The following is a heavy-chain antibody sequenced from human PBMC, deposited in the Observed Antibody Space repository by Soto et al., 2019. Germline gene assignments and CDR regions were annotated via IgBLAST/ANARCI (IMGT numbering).Heavy chain of an antibody. J-gene: IGHJ6*03. CDR1: GFTFSGSA. V-gene: IGHV3-73*01. D-gene: IGHD5-18*01. CDR2: IRSKANSYAT. Sequence: GGSLRLSCAASGFTFSGSAMHWVRQASGKGLEWVGRIRSKANSYATAYAASVKGRFTISRDDSKNTAYLQMNSLKTEDTAVYYCTRSPDTAMVIHYYYYMDVWGKGTTVTVSS. CDR3: TRSPDTAMVIHYYYYMDV.